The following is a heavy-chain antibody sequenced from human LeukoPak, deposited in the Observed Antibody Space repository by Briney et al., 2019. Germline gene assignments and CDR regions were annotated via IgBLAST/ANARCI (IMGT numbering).Heavy chain of an antibody. J-gene: IGHJ3*02. D-gene: IGHD1-26*01. CDR1: GDSISSGN. V-gene: IGHV4-59*13. CDR3: ARGHSGTYLDAFDI. CDR2: IYHTGTT. Sequence: KPSETLSFTCNAAGDSISSGNWTWLRQIPGEGLEWIGYIYHTGTTNYKPSLRSRVTISVDTSKTQFSLKLSSVTAADTAVYYCARGHSGTYLDAFDIWGQGTLVTVSS.